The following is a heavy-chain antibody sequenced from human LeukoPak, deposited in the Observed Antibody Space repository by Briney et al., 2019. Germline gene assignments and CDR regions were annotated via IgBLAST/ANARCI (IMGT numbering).Heavy chain of an antibody. CDR2: IYHSGST. D-gene: IGHD5-12*01. CDR3: AREVGIVATNWFDP. CDR1: GGSISSGGYY. V-gene: IGHV4-30-2*01. Sequence: SETLSLTCTVSGGSISSGGYYWSWIRQPPGKGLEWIGYIYHSGSTYYNPSLKSRVTISVDRSKNQFSLKLSSVTAADTAVYYCAREVGIVATNWFDPWGQGTLVTVSS. J-gene: IGHJ5*02.